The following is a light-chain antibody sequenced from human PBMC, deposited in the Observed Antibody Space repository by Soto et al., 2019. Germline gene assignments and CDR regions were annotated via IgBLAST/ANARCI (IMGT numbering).Light chain of an antibody. CDR2: STS. V-gene: IGKV3-20*01. CDR3: QQYDSTIWP. Sequence: ENVLTQSPGTLSLSPGERATLSCRASQSVGSSYLAWYQQKPGQAPRLLIYSTSSSATDIPDRFSGSGSGTDFTLTISRLEPEDFAVYYCQQYDSTIWPFGQGTKVEIK. J-gene: IGKJ1*01. CDR1: QSVGSSY.